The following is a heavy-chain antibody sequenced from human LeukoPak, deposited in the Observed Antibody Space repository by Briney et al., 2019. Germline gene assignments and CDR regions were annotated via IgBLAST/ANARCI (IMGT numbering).Heavy chain of an antibody. CDR2: IYYSGST. J-gene: IGHJ4*02. CDR3: ARHVSSNGDYALDY. Sequence: SETLSLTCSVSGGPINSHCWSWIRQPPGEGLEWIGYIYYSGSTNYNPSLRSRVTISLDTSKNQFSLRLTSVTAADTAVYYCARHVSSNGDYALDYWGQGSLVTVSS. CDR1: GGPINSHC. V-gene: IGHV4-59*11. D-gene: IGHD4-17*01.